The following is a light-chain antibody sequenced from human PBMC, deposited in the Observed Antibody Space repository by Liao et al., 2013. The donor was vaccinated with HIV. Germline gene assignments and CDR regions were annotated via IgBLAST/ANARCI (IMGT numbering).Light chain of an antibody. CDR3: QAWDRSTASYV. V-gene: IGLV3-1*01. Sequence: SYELTQPPSVSVSPGQTASITCSGDKLGDKYACWYQQKPGQSPVLVIYHDTKRPSGIPERFSASNSGNTATLTISGTQAMDEADYYCQAWDRSTASYVFGTGTKVTVL. CDR2: HDT. CDR1: KLGDKY. J-gene: IGLJ1*01.